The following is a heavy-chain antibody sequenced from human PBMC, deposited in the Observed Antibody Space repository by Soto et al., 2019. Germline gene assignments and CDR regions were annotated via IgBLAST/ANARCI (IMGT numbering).Heavy chain of an antibody. Sequence: ASVKVSCKASGYTSADFGISWVRQAPGQGLEWMGWVSGNNGASNPAPKVQGRITMTLDTSTGVSYMALRSLRSDDTAIYYCVRDQKYFRVNGNWFDAWGQGTLVTVSS. CDR3: VRDQKYFRVNGNWFDA. V-gene: IGHV1-18*04. D-gene: IGHD2-2*01. J-gene: IGHJ5*01. CDR1: GYTSADFG. CDR2: VSGNNGAS.